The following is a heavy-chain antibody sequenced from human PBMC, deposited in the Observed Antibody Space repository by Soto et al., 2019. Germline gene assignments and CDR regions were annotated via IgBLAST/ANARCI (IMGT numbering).Heavy chain of an antibody. V-gene: IGHV4-4*02. Sequence: SEPLSLTCSVSGDSISNNKWWSWVRQPPGKGLEWIGEIYYSGTTHYNPSLKSRVTISVDTSKNQFSLQLSSVTAADTAVYYCARLASSSWYYYYYGMDVWGQGTTVTVSS. CDR1: GDSISNNKW. J-gene: IGHJ6*02. CDR3: ARLASSSWYYYYYGMDV. D-gene: IGHD6-13*01. CDR2: IYYSGTT.